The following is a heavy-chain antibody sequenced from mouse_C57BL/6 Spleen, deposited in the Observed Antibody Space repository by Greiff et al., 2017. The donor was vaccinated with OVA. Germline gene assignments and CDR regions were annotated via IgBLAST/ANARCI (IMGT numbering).Heavy chain of an antibody. D-gene: IGHD3-3*01. CDR1: GFTFSDYG. CDR3: AREGRGNAMDY. CDR2: ISSGSSTI. J-gene: IGHJ4*01. V-gene: IGHV5-17*01. Sequence: EVMLVESGGGLVKPGGSLKLSCAASGFTFSDYGMHWVRQAPEKGLEWVAYISSGSSTIYYADTVKGRFTISRDNAKNTLFLQMTSLRSEDTAMYYCAREGRGNAMDYWGQGTSVTVSS.